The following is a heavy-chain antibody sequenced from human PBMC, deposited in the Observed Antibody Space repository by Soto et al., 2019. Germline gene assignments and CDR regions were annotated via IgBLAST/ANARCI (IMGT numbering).Heavy chain of an antibody. D-gene: IGHD1-1*01. Sequence: SETLSLTCTVSGGSISSYYWSWIRQPPGKGLEWIGYIYYSGSTNYNPSLKSRVTISVDTSKNQFSLKLSSVTAADTAVYYCARGRRPYYFDYWGQGPLVTLSS. CDR2: IYYSGST. CDR1: GGSISSYY. CDR3: ARGRRPYYFDY. J-gene: IGHJ4*02. V-gene: IGHV4-59*01.